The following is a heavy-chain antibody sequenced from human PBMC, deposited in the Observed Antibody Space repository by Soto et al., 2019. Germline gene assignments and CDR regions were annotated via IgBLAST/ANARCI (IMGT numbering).Heavy chain of an antibody. CDR1: GFTFSSYG. J-gene: IGHJ4*02. Sequence: QVQLVESGGGVVQPGRSLRLSCAASGFTFSSYGMHWVRQAPGKGLEWVAGISYDGSNKYYADSMKGRFTISRDNSKNTMDLQMNCLRAEDTAVYYCARSNVRGVLGKFDYWGQGTLVTVTS. CDR2: ISYDGSNK. D-gene: IGHD3-10*02. CDR3: ARSNVRGVLGKFDY. V-gene: IGHV3-30*03.